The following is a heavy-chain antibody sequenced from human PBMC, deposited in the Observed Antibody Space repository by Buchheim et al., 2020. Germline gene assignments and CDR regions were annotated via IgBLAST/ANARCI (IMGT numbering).Heavy chain of an antibody. CDR1: GFTFSTYA. D-gene: IGHD5-18*01. Sequence: EVQLLESGGGLVQPGGSLRLSCTASGFTFSTYAMSWVRQAPGAGLEWVSAFSGSVGSTYSADSVKGRFTISSDNSKNTLYLQMNILRAEDTAVYYCAKEADTAPTFDDWGQGTL. CDR3: AKEADTAPTFDD. CDR2: FSGSVGST. J-gene: IGHJ4*02. V-gene: IGHV3-23*01.